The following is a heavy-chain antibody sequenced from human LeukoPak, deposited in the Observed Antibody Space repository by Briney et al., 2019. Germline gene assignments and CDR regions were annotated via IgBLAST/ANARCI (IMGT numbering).Heavy chain of an antibody. CDR2: IYSGGST. CDR3: ATNQRPYFYHGMDV. D-gene: IGHD3-9*01. V-gene: IGHV3-66*01. Sequence: PGGSLRLSCLASGFTFSSYYIFWVRQAPGKGLEWVSVIYSGGSTYYAESVKGRFSTSRVNSKNTLFLQMNALRAEDTAVYYCATNQRPYFYHGMDVWGQGTTVTVSS. J-gene: IGHJ6*02. CDR1: GFTFSSYY.